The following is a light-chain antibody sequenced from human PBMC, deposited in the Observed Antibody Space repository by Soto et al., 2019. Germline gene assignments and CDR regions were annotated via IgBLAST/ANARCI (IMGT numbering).Light chain of an antibody. CDR2: DTS. CDR3: QQYGSSPGT. CDR1: QSVRDRS. J-gene: IGKJ1*01. Sequence: EIVLTQSPGTLSLSPGERATLSCRASQSVRDRSLAWYQQKPGQAPSLLIYDTSTRATGVPDRFSGSGSGTDFALTISRVEPEDFAIYFCQQYGSSPGTFGQGTKVEI. V-gene: IGKV3-20*01.